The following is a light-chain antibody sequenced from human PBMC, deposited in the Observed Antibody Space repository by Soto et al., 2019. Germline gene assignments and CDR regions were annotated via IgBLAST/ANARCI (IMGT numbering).Light chain of an antibody. CDR3: QQSYSTPPT. CDR2: AAS. Sequence: DIQMTQSPSSLSASLGDRVTITCRASQSISSYLNWYQQKPGKAPKLLIYAASSLQSGVPSRFSGSGSGTDFTLTISSLQPEDFATYYCQQSYSTPPTFGQGTRLEIX. CDR1: QSISSY. J-gene: IGKJ5*01. V-gene: IGKV1-39*01.